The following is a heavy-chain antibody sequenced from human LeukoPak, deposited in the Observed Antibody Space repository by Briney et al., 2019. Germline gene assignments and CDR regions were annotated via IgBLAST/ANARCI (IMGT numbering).Heavy chain of an antibody. CDR3: ARDGVPAAIYWFDP. D-gene: IGHD2-2*01. V-gene: IGHV1-2*02. Sequence: ASVKVSCKASGYTFTDYYMHWVRQAPGQGLEWMGWINPNSGGTNYAQKFQGRVTMTRDTSISTAYMELSRLRSDDTAVYYCARDGVPAAIYWFDPWGQGTLVTVSS. J-gene: IGHJ5*02. CDR1: GYTFTDYY. CDR2: INPNSGGT.